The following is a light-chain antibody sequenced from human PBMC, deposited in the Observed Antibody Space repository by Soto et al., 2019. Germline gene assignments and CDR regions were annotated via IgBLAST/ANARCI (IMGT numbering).Light chain of an antibody. J-gene: IGKJ1*01. Sequence: EIVLTQSPGTLSLSPGERATLSCRASQSVSNNYLAWYQQKPGQAPRLLIYGASTRATGIPARFSGSGSGTEFTLTVSSLQSEDFAVYYCLQYNNWPPWTFGQGTKVDIK. CDR1: QSVSNN. CDR3: LQYNNWPPWT. CDR2: GAS. V-gene: IGKV3-15*01.